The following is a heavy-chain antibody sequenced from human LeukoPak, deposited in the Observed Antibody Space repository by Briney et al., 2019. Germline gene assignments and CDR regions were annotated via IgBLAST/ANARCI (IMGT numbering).Heavy chain of an antibody. CDR3: ARAPGIAAAIGERHYYYYYMDV. J-gene: IGHJ6*03. V-gene: IGHV4-4*07. D-gene: IGHD6-13*01. CDR1: GGSISSYY. CDR2: IYTSGST. Sequence: SETLSLTCTVSGGSISSYYWSWIRQPAGKGLEWIGRIYTSGSTNYNPSLKSRVTMSVDTSKNQFSLKLSSVTAADTAVYYCARAPGIAAAIGERHYYYYYMDVWGKGTTVTVSS.